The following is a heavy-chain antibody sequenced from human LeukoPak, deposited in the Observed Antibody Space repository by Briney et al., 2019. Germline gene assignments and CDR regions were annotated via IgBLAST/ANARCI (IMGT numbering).Heavy chain of an antibody. CDR3: AKHPYDSSGYWNY. Sequence: GGSLRLSCAASGFTFSSYGMHWVRQAPGKGLEWVAFIRYDGSNKYYADSVKGRFTISRDNSKNTLYLQMNSLRAEDTAVYYCAKHPYDSSGYWNYWGQGTLVTVSS. CDR1: GFTFSSYG. J-gene: IGHJ4*02. D-gene: IGHD3-22*01. V-gene: IGHV3-30*02. CDR2: IRYDGSNK.